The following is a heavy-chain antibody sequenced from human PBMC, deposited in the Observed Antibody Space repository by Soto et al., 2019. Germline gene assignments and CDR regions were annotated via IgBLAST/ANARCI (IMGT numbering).Heavy chain of an antibody. V-gene: IGHV3-11*06. Sequence: PGGSLRLSCAASGFTFSDYYMSWIRHAPGKGLEWVSYTSSSSSYTNYADSVKGRFTISRDNAKNSLYLQMNSLRAEDTAVYYCARVEQLASYYFDYWGQGTLVTVSS. CDR2: TSSSSSYT. CDR1: GFTFSDYY. J-gene: IGHJ4*02. CDR3: ARVEQLASYYFDY. D-gene: IGHD6-6*01.